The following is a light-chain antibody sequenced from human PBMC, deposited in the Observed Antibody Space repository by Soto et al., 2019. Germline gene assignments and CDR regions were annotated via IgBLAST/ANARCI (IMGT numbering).Light chain of an antibody. CDR3: QTHDSSLSSYV. CDR1: RSKIGAGYD. CDR2: GND. J-gene: IGLJ1*01. Sequence: QSVLKQPPSVSGAPGQRVTISCTGSRSKIGAGYDVHWYQQLPGTGPKLLIYGNDNRPSGVPDRFSGSKSGTSASLAITGLQAEDEANYYCQTHDSSLSSYVFGTGTKVTVL. V-gene: IGLV1-40*01.